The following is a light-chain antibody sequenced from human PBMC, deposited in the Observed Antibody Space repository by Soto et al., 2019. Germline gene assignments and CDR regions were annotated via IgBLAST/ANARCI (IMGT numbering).Light chain of an antibody. CDR3: QVWDSSSDHDVV. V-gene: IGLV3-21*04. CDR1: NIGSKS. CDR2: YDS. J-gene: IGLJ2*01. Sequence: SYELTQPPSVSVAPGKTARITCGGNNIGSKSVHWYQQKPGQAPVLVIYYDSDRPSGIPERFSGSNSGNTATLTISRVEAGDEADYYCQVWDSSSDHDVVLGGGTKLTVL.